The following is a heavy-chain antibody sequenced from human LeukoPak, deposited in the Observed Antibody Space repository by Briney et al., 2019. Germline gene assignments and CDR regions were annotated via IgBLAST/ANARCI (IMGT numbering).Heavy chain of an antibody. CDR2: IYYNVST. CDR1: GGSISSYY. D-gene: IGHD6-19*01. V-gene: IGHV4-59*08. J-gene: IGHJ4*02. Sequence: PSETLSLTCTVSGGSISSYYWTWIRQPPGKGLEWIGYIYYNVSTNYNPSLKSRVTISVDTSKNQFSPKLSSVTAADTAVYYCARQSRGIAVAGLDYWGQGTLVTVSS. CDR3: ARQSRGIAVAGLDY.